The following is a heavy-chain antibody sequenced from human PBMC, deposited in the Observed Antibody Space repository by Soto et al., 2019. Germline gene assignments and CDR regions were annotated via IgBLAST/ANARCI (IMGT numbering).Heavy chain of an antibody. J-gene: IGHJ5*02. CDR1: GGSISSYY. D-gene: IGHD2-2*01. V-gene: IGHV4-59*01. CDR2: IYYSGST. CDR3: ARVDAGVYCSSTSCYSRWRFDP. Sequence: SETLSLTCTVSGGSISSYYWSWIRQPPGKGLEWIGYIYYSGSTNYNPSLKSRVTISVDTSKNQFSLKLSSVTAADTAVYYCARVDAGVYCSSTSCYSRWRFDPWGQGTLVTVSS.